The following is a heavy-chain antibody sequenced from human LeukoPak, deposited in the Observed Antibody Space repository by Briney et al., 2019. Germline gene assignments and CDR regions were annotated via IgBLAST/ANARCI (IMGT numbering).Heavy chain of an antibody. V-gene: IGHV4-39*01. D-gene: IGHD3-22*01. CDR3: ARAHYYDSSADFDY. J-gene: IGHJ4*02. CDR1: GDSISSSNYY. Sequence: SETLSLTCIVSGDSISSSNYYWARIRQPPGKGLEWIGSIYSSGSTYYNPSLKSRVTISVDTSKNQFSLKLSSVTAADTAVYYCARAHYYDSSADFDYWGQGTLVTVSS. CDR2: IYSSGST.